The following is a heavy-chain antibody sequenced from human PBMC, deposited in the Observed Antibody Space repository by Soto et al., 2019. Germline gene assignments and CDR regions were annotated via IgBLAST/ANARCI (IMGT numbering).Heavy chain of an antibody. J-gene: IGHJ4*02. CDR2: ISYDGSHK. CDR3: AREPPPYEILGYFDD. D-gene: IGHD3-9*01. Sequence: QVQLVESGGGVVQPGRSLRLSCAASGFTFSSYAMHWVRQAPGKGLEWVAVISYDGSHKYYAGSVKGRFTISSDTSKNKVSQRMPSLRAEDTALYYCAREPPPYEILGYFDDWGRGTLVTVAS. V-gene: IGHV3-30-3*01. CDR1: GFTFSSYA.